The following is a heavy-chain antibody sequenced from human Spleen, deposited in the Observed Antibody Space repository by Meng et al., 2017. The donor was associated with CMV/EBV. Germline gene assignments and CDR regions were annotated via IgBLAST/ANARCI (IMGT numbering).Heavy chain of an antibody. CDR2: INPHSGDT. Sequence: ASVKVSCKASGYTFTDYYMHWVRQAPGQGLEWMGWINPHSGDTNYAQRFQGRVTMTRDTSITAAYMELTRLRSDDTALYYCARNSGQNYYYGLDVWGQGTTVTVSS. CDR1: GYTFTDYY. D-gene: IGHD5-12*01. CDR3: ARNSGQNYYYGLDV. V-gene: IGHV1-2*02. J-gene: IGHJ6*01.